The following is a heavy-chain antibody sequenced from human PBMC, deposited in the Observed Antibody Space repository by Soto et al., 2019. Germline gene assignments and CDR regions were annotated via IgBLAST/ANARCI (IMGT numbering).Heavy chain of an antibody. CDR3: ARDLAGYSSSWYYFDY. CDR1: GDSVSSISAA. Sequence: SQTLSLTCAISGDSVSSISAAWNWIRQSPSRGLEWLGRTYYRSKWYNDYAVSVKSRITINPDTSKNQFSLQLNSVTPDDTAVYYCARDLAGYSSSWYYFDYWGQGTLVTVSS. CDR2: TYYRSKWYN. V-gene: IGHV6-1*01. J-gene: IGHJ4*02. D-gene: IGHD6-13*01.